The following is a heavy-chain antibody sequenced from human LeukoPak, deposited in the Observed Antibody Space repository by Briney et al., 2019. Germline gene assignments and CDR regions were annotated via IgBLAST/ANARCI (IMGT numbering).Heavy chain of an antibody. CDR1: GFPFSNYG. CDR3: ARGRSITLLRGVAMSDGFDI. Sequence: GGSLRLSCAASGFPFSNYGMNWVRQAPGKGLEWVSFTDTSGKYIYYGDSVKGRFTISRDNAKNLLFLQVNGLRAEDTAVYYCARGRSITLLRGVAMSDGFDIWGQGAMVAVSS. D-gene: IGHD3-10*01. CDR2: TDTSGKYI. V-gene: IGHV3-21*06. J-gene: IGHJ3*02.